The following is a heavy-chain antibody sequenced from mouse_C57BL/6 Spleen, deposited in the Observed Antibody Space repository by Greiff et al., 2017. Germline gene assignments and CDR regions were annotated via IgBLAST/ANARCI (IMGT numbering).Heavy chain of an antibody. CDR1: GFSLTSYG. Sequence: VKLVQSGPGLVAPSQSLSLTCTVSGFSLTSYGVRWVSQPPGHGLEWLGVIGGDASTNYYSPLISRLGISTDNSKSHVSLKLNSLQTDDTSAYYCATYDVYCPAWFAYWGQGTLVTVSA. D-gene: IGHD2-3*01. J-gene: IGHJ3*01. V-gene: IGHV2-3*01. CDR2: IGGDAST. CDR3: ATYDVYCPAWFAY.